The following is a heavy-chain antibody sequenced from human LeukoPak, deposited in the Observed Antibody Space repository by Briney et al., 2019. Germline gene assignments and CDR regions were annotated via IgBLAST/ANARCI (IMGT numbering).Heavy chain of an antibody. J-gene: IGHJ6*02. CDR3: ARDPRDYYYYGMDV. Sequence: PGGSLRLSCAASGFTFSSYAMSWVRQAPGKGLVWVSRINSDGSSTSYADSVKGRFTISRDNAKNTLYLQMNSLRAEDTAVYYCARDPRDYYYYGMDVWGQGTTVTVSS. CDR2: INSDGSST. V-gene: IGHV3-74*01. CDR1: GFTFSSYA.